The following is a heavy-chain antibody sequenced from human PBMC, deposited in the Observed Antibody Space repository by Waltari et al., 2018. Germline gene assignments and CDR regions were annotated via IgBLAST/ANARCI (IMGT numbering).Heavy chain of an antibody. J-gene: IGHJ4*02. Sequence: QVQLVQSEAAVKEPGASVKGSCQVSGYTLTELSMHWGRQAPGKGLEWMGGFDPEDGETIYAQKFQGRVTMTEDTSTDTAYMELSSLRSEDTAVYYCATGTIPRVDFDYWGQGTLVTVSS. V-gene: IGHV1-24*01. CDR1: GYTLTELS. D-gene: IGHD2-15*01. CDR3: ATGTIPRVDFDY. CDR2: FDPEDGET.